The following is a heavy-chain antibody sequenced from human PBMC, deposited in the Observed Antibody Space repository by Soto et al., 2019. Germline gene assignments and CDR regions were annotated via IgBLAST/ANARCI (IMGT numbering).Heavy chain of an antibody. J-gene: IGHJ6*02. D-gene: IGHD2-15*01. V-gene: IGHV1-18*01. CDR2: ISAYNGNT. CDR3: ARARQDIVVVVAATYPDYYYGMDV. CDR1: GYTFTSYG. Sequence: QVQLVQSGAEVKKPGASVKVSCKASGYTFTSYGISWVRQAPGQGLEWMGWISAYNGNTNYAQKLQGRVTMTTDTSTSTAYMERRSLRSDDTAVYYCARARQDIVVVVAATYPDYYYGMDVWGQGTTVTVSS.